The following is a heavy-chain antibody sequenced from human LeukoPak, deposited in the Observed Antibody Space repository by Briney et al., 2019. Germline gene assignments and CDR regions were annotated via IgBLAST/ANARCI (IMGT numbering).Heavy chain of an antibody. J-gene: IGHJ4*02. CDR2: IGGSDGST. CDR1: GFTFSSYA. D-gene: IGHD6-19*01. CDR3: AKDRGIAVAGSFDY. Sequence: GGSLRLSCAASGFTFSSYAMSWVRQAPGKGLEWVSAIGGSDGSTYYADSVKGRFSISRDNSKNTLYLQMNSLRAEDTAVYYCAKDRGIAVAGSFDYWGQGTLVTVSS. V-gene: IGHV3-23*01.